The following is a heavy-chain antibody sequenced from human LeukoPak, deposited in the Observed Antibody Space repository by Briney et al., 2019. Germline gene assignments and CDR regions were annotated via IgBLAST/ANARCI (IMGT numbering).Heavy chain of an antibody. V-gene: IGHV3-9*01. CDR3: ARDGKDYDFWSGQHYFDY. Sequence: GGSLRLSCAASGFTFDDYAMHWVRQAPGKGLEWVSGISWNSGSIGYADSVKGRFTISRDNAKNSLYLQMNSLRAEDTAVYYCARDGKDYDFWSGQHYFDYWGQGTLVTVSS. D-gene: IGHD3-3*01. J-gene: IGHJ4*02. CDR1: GFTFDDYA. CDR2: ISWNSGSI.